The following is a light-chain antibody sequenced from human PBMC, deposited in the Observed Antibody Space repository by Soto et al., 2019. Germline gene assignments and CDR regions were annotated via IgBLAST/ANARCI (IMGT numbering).Light chain of an antibody. CDR3: QKYDGYPLT. CDR1: QDISNF. V-gene: IGKV1-16*02. CDR2: AAS. J-gene: IGKJ4*01. Sequence: DIRMTQSASSLSASLGDRVTTTCRASQDISNFLTWFQQKQGKAPKSLIYAASSLQTGVPSKFSGSGYGTEFNLTISNLQTEDTATYYCQKYDGYPLTFGGGTKVDIK.